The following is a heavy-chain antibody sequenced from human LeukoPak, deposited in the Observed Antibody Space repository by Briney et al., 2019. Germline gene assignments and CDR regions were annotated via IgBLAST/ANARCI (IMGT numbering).Heavy chain of an antibody. V-gene: IGHV3-30*18. CDR1: GFTFSSYG. CDR3: AKDRGAYSNGWYDY. CDR2: ISYDGSNK. J-gene: IGHJ4*02. Sequence: PGRSLRLSCAASGFTFSSYGMHWVRQAPGKGLEWVAVISYDGSNKYYADSVKGRFTISRDNSKNTLYLQMDSLRAEDTAVYYCAKDRGAYSNGWYDYWGQGTLVTVSS. D-gene: IGHD6-19*01.